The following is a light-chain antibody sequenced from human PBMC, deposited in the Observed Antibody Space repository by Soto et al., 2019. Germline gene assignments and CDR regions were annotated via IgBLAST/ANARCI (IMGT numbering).Light chain of an antibody. CDR3: MQRTHWPLT. Sequence: EVVLTQSPLSLPVTVGQPATVSCRSSQSLLFFNGITYLTWFHQRPGQPPRRLISEVSNRESGVPDRFSGSGSGTDFTLEISRVEAEDVGLFYCMQRTHWPLTFGGGTRVEIK. V-gene: IGKV2-30*01. CDR1: QSLLFFNGITY. J-gene: IGKJ4*01. CDR2: EVS.